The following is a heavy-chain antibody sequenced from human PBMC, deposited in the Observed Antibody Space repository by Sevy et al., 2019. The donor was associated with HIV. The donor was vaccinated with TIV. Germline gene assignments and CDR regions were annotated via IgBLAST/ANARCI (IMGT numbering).Heavy chain of an antibody. D-gene: IGHD3-16*02. Sequence: GGSLRLSCAASGFTFSSYAMHWVRQAPGKGLEWVAVISYDGSNKYYADSVKGRFTISRDNSKNTLYLQMNSLRAEDTAVYYCARDRVGGLGELSTGHLDYWGQGTLVTVSS. CDR1: GFTFSSYA. CDR3: ARDRVGGLGELSTGHLDY. CDR2: ISYDGSNK. J-gene: IGHJ4*02. V-gene: IGHV3-30-3*01.